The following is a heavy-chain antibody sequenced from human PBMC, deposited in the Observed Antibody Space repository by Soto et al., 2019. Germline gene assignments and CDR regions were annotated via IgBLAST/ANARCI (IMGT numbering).Heavy chain of an antibody. V-gene: IGHV3-7*03. D-gene: IGHD3-10*01. Sequence: VGSLRLSCAASGFTFSSYWMSWVRQGPGKGLEWVANIKQDGSEKNYVDSVKGRFSISRDNAKRSLYLQMNSPRAEDTAVYYCAREMGNRLPYGPVDYWGQGTLVTVSS. CDR3: AREMGNRLPYGPVDY. CDR2: IKQDGSEK. J-gene: IGHJ4*02. CDR1: GFTFSSYW.